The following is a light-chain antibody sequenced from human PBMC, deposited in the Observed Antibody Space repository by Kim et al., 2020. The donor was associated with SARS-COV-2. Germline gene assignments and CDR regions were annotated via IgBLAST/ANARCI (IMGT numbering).Light chain of an antibody. J-gene: IGKJ5*01. Sequence: SLGDRGTTPCRTSQSISSYVNWYQHKAGKGPKLLIYSASSLQSGVPSRFSGSGSGTYFTLTISSLQPEDFATYFCQQTYSFPQITFGQGTRLEIK. CDR2: SAS. CDR1: QSISSY. CDR3: QQTYSFPQIT. V-gene: IGKV1-39*01.